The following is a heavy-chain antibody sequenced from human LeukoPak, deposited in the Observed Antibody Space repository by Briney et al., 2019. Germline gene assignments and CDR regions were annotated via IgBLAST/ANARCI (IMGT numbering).Heavy chain of an antibody. CDR2: INSYNGNT. J-gene: IGHJ4*02. CDR3: AREGSSWSPDY. Sequence: EASVKVSCKASGYTFTSYGISWVRQAPGQGLEWLGWINSYNGNTNSAQNLQGRVTLTTDTSTSTTYMELRSLRSDDTAVYYCAREGSSWSPDYWGQGTLVTVSS. CDR1: GYTFTSYG. V-gene: IGHV1-18*01. D-gene: IGHD6-13*01.